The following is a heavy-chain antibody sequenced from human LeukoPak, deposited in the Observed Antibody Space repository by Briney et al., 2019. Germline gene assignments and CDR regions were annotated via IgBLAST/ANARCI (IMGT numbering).Heavy chain of an antibody. CDR3: ARGGSVGEGYYFDY. CDR1: GFTFSSYG. J-gene: IGHJ4*02. CDR2: ISGSGGST. Sequence: PGGSLRLSCAASGFTFSSYGMSWVRQAPGKGLEWVSVISGSGGSTYNADSVKGRFTISRDNSKNTLYLQMNSLRVEDTAVYYCARGGSVGEGYYFDYWGQGTLVTVSS. V-gene: IGHV3-23*01. D-gene: IGHD1-26*01.